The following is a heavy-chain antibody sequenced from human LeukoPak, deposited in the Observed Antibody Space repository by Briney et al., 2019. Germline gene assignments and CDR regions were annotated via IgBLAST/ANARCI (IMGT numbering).Heavy chain of an antibody. V-gene: IGHV3-53*01. J-gene: IGHJ5*02. CDR2: FYRGDST. CDR3: ARAPNWFDP. CDR1: GFTVSSSY. Sequence: PGGSLRLSCAASGFTVSSSYMYWVRQAPGKGLEWVSFFYRGDSTYYAESVRGRFTISRDNSKNTLYLLMNSLIPEDTAVYYCARAPNWFDPWGQGTLVTVSS.